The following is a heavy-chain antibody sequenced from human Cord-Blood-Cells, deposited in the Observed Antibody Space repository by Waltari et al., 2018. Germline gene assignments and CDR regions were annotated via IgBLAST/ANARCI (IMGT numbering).Heavy chain of an antibody. CDR1: GGTFSSYA. CDR2: IIPIFGTA. Sequence: QVQLVQSGAEVKKPGSSVKVSCKASGGTFSSYAISWVRQAPGHGLEWMGGIIPIFGTANYAQKFQGRVTITADESTSTAYMEVSSLRSEDTAVYYCARRCSGGSCYSDYYYGMDVWGQGTTVTVSS. CDR3: ARRCSGGSCYSDYYYGMDV. V-gene: IGHV1-69*01. D-gene: IGHD2-15*01. J-gene: IGHJ6*02.